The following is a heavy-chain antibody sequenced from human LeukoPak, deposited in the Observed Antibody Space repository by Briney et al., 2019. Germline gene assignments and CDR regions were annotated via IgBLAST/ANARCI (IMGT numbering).Heavy chain of an antibody. D-gene: IGHD3-3*01. CDR1: GFTFSSYA. CDR3: ARDLKGDFWSGYPYYYYYYGMDV. V-gene: IGHV3-30-3*01. J-gene: IGHJ6*02. Sequence: GGSLRFSCAASGFTFSSYAMHWVRQAPGNGLEWVAVISYDGSSKYYADSVKGRFTISRDHSKNTLYLQMNSLRAEDTAVYYCARDLKGDFWSGYPYYYYYYGMDVWGQGTTVTVSS. CDR2: ISYDGSSK.